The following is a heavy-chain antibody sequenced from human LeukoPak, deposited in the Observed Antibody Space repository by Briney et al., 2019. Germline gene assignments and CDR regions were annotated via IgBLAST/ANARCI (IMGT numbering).Heavy chain of an antibody. CDR1: GFTFDDYA. CDR3: AKAYGDYLYYFDY. CDR2: ISWNSGSI. V-gene: IGHV3-9*01. J-gene: IGHJ4*02. D-gene: IGHD4-17*01. Sequence: PGRSLRLSCAASGFTFDDYAMHWVRQAPGKGLEWVPGISWNSGSIGYADSVKGRFTISRDNAKNSLYLQMNSLRAEDTALYYCAKAYGDYLYYFDYWGQGTLVTVSS.